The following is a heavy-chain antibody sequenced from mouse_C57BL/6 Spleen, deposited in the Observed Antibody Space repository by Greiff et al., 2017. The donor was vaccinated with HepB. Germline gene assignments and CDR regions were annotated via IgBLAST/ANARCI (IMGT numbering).Heavy chain of an antibody. D-gene: IGHD2-4*01. J-gene: IGHJ3*01. Sequence: VHVKQSGAELVRPGSSVKLSCKASGYTFTSYWMHWVKQRPIQGLEWIGNIDPSDSETHYNQKFKDKATLTVDKSSSTAYMQLSSLTSEDSAVYYCARWDYYDALFAYWGQGTLVTVSA. CDR2: IDPSDSET. CDR1: GYTFTSYW. V-gene: IGHV1-52*01. CDR3: ARWDYYDALFAY.